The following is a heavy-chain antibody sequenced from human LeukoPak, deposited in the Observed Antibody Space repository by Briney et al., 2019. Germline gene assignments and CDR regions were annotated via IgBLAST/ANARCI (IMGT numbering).Heavy chain of an antibody. Sequence: SETLSLTCTVSGGSISSYYWNWIRRPAGKGLEWIGRIHTSGSTNSNPSLKSRVTMSLDTSKNQFSLKLSSVTAADTAVYYCARWSGDYSFDYWGQGTLVTVSS. D-gene: IGHD3-3*01. CDR3: ARWSGDYSFDY. CDR2: IHTSGST. V-gene: IGHV4-4*07. J-gene: IGHJ4*02. CDR1: GGSISSYY.